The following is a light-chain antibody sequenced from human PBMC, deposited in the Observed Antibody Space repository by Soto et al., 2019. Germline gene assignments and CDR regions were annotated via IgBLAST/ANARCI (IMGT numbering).Light chain of an antibody. CDR1: QTISSTK. CDR3: QQYGSSPRT. CDR2: GAS. V-gene: IGKV3-20*01. J-gene: IGKJ1*01. Sequence: EIVLTQSPGTLSLSPGYTSTLSCRASQTISSTKLAWYQQTPGQAPRLHIYGASTRATGIPDRFTGSGSGTDFTLTISRLEPEDFAVYYCQQYGSSPRTFGQGTTVDIK.